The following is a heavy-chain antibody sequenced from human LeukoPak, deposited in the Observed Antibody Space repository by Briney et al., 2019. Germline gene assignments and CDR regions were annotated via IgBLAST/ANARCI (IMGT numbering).Heavy chain of an antibody. Sequence: SVKVSCKASGGTFSSYAISWVRQAPGQGLEWMGGIIPIFGTANYARKFQGRVTITADESTSTAYMELSSLRSEDTAVYYCAGDRASRGGSGSYDYYYYYMDVWGKGTTVTISS. J-gene: IGHJ6*03. D-gene: IGHD3-10*01. CDR1: GGTFSSYA. V-gene: IGHV1-69*13. CDR3: AGDRASRGGSGSYDYYYYYMDV. CDR2: IIPIFGTA.